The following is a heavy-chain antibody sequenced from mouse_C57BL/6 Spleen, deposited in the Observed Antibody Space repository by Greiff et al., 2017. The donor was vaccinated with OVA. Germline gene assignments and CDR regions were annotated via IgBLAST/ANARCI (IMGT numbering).Heavy chain of an antibody. CDR1: GFTFSDYY. Sequence: EVQGVESGGGLVQPGGSLKLSCAASGFTFSDYYMYWVRQTPEKRLEWVAYISNGGGSTYYPDTVKGRFTISRDNAKNTLYLQMSRLKSEDTAMDYCARQGLAHYYAMDYWGQGTSVTVSS. CDR3: ARQGLAHYYAMDY. CDR2: ISNGGGST. V-gene: IGHV5-12*01. D-gene: IGHD3-3*01. J-gene: IGHJ4*01.